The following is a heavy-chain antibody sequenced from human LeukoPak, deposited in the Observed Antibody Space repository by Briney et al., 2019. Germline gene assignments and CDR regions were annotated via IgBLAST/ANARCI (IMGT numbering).Heavy chain of an antibody. CDR3: ARDEDDSSGYYYGGLSY. V-gene: IGHV1-69*01. D-gene: IGHD3-22*01. Sequence: SVKVSCKASGGTFSSYAISWVRQAPGQGLEWMGGIIPIFGTANYAQKFQGRVPITADESTSTAYMELSSLRSEGTAVYYCARDEDDSSGYYYGGLSYWGQGTLVTVSS. J-gene: IGHJ4*02. CDR2: IIPIFGTA. CDR1: GGTFSSYA.